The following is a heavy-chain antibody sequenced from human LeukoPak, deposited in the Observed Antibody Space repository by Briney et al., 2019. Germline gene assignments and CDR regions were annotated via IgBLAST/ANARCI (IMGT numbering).Heavy chain of an antibody. Sequence: GESLKISCKGSGFSFTSYWIGWVSQMPGKGLEWMGIIHPGDSDTRYSPSFQGQVTISADKSISTAFLQWSSLMAPDTAMYYCALYGSWSYDKGDYYYYMDAWDKGTTVTVSS. J-gene: IGHJ6*03. V-gene: IGHV5-51*01. D-gene: IGHD3-10*01. CDR2: IHPGDSDT. CDR1: GFSFTSYW. CDR3: ALYGSWSYDKGDYYYYMDA.